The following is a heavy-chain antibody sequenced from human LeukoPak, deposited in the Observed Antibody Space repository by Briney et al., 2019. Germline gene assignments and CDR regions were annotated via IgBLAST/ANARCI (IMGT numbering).Heavy chain of an antibody. CDR3: ARLPFDP. CDR1: GGSFSGYY. Sequence: PSETLSLTCAVYGGSFSGYYWSWIRQPPGKGLEWIGEINHSGSTNYNPSLKSRVTISVDTSKNQFSLKLSSVTAADTAVYYCARLPFDPWGQGTLVTVSS. CDR2: INHSGST. V-gene: IGHV4-34*01. J-gene: IGHJ5*02.